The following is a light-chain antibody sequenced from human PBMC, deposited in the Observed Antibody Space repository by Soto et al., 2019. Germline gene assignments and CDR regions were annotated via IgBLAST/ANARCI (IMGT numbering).Light chain of an antibody. V-gene: IGLV2-14*01. CDR1: SSDVGDYNY. J-gene: IGLJ1*01. Sequence: QSALTQPASVSGSPGQSITISCTGTSSDVGDYNYVSWYQQHPGKAPKLMIYHVSHRLSGVSNRFSGSKSGNTASLTIFGLQAEDEADYYCSSYTSTGTYVFGTGTKVTVL. CDR2: HVS. CDR3: SSYTSTGTYV.